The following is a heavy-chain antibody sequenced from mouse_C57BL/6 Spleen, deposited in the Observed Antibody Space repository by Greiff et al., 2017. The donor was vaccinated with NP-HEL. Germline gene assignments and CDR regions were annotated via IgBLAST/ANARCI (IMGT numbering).Heavy chain of an antibody. D-gene: IGHD2-1*01. CDR1: GYTFTSYW. Sequence: VHLVESGAELAKPGASVKLSCKASGYTFTSYWLHWVKQRPGQGLEWIGYIIPGTVYTKYNQKFKDKATLTADKSSSTAYMQLSSLTYEDSAVYYCARGGDGNYDYWGQGTTLTVSS. J-gene: IGHJ2*01. CDR3: ARGGDGNYDY. V-gene: IGHV1-7*01. CDR2: IIPGTVYT.